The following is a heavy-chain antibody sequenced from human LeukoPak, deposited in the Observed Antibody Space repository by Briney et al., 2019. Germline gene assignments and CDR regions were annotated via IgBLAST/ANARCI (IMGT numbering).Heavy chain of an antibody. Sequence: GGSLRLSCAASGFTFSSYSMHWVRQAPGKGLEWISSITSSSSYIYYADSVKGRFTISRDNAKNSLYLQMNSLRAEDSAVYYCASGCYDNTGYYYDAFDIWGQGTMVTVSS. J-gene: IGHJ3*02. CDR2: ITSSSSYI. CDR1: GFTFSSYS. V-gene: IGHV3-21*01. CDR3: ASGCYDNTGYYYDAFDI. D-gene: IGHD3-22*01.